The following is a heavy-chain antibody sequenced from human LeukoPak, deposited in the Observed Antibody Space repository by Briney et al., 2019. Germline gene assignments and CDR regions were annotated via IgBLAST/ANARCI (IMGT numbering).Heavy chain of an antibody. CDR3: AKASAMIVVVSKHFDY. V-gene: IGHV3-23*01. CDR2: ICGCCGST. J-gene: IGHJ4*02. D-gene: IGHD3-22*01. Sequence: GGSLRLFCAASVFTFSIYAMSWVRRAPGGGLVWVCAICGCCGSTFCADSVKGRFTISRDNPKNTLYLQMNSLRAEDTAVYYCAKASAMIVVVSKHFDYWGQGTLVTVSS. CDR1: VFTFSIYA.